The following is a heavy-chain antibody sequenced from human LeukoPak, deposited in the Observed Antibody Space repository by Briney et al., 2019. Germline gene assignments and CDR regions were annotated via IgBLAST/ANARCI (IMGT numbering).Heavy chain of an antibody. CDR1: GFTFNTYE. CDR2: ISSSGSTI. CDR3: ARILPSGSTPAFDY. Sequence: PGGSLRLSCAASGFTFNTYEMNWVRQAPGKGLEWVSCISSSGSTIYYADSVKGRFTISRDNAKNSLYLQMNSLRAEDTAVYYCARILPSGSTPAFDYWGQGTLVTVSS. D-gene: IGHD1-14*01. V-gene: IGHV3-48*03. J-gene: IGHJ4*02.